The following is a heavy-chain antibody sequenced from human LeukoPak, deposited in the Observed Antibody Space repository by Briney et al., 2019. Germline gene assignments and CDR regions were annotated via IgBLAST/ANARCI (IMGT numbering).Heavy chain of an antibody. V-gene: IGHV5-10-1*01. CDR2: IDPSDSYT. CDR3: ARHREAYSSSPGGY. D-gene: IGHD6-6*01. Sequence: GESLKISCKGSGYSFTSYWISWVRQMPGKGLEWMGRIDPSDSYTNYSPFFQGHVTISTDKSISTAYLQWSSLKASDSAMYYCARHREAYSSSPGGYWGQGTLVTVSS. J-gene: IGHJ4*02. CDR1: GYSFTSYW.